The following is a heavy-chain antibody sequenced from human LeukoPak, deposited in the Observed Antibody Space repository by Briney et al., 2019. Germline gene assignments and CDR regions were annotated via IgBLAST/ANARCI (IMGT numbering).Heavy chain of an antibody. D-gene: IGHD4-17*01. CDR3: ARDSGDGDYDY. CDR1: GFTVSSSY. Sequence: GGSLRLSCAASGFTVSSSYMSWVRQAPGKGLEWVSYISSSGSTIYYADSVEGRFTISRDNAKNTLYLQMSSLRVEDTAVYYCARDSGDGDYDYWGQGTLVTVSS. CDR2: ISSSGSTI. V-gene: IGHV3-11*01. J-gene: IGHJ4*02.